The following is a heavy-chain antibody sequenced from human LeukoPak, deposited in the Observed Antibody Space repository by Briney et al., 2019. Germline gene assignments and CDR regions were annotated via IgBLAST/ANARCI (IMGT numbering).Heavy chain of an antibody. CDR1: GYSFTSYW. J-gene: IGHJ6*02. D-gene: IGHD3-22*01. CDR3: ARGETSPYESSGYSYCSDYYYGMDV. CDR2: IYPGDSDT. V-gene: IGHV5-51*01. Sequence: GESLKISCKGSGYSFTSYWFGWVRQMPGKSLEWMGVIYPGDSDTRYSPSFQGHVTISADKSISTAYLQWSSLKASDTAMYYCARGETSPYESSGYSYCSDYYYGMDVWGQGTTVSVSS.